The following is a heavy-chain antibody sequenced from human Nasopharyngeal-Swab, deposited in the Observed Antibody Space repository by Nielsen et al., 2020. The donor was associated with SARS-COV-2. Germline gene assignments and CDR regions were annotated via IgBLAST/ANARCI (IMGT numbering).Heavy chain of an antibody. V-gene: IGHV1-2*04. J-gene: IGHJ6*03. CDR2: INPNSGGT. Sequence: WVRRAPGQGLEWMGWINPNSGGTNYAQKFQGWVTMTRDTSISTAYMELSRLRSDDTAVYYCARAAKGYCSSTSCYSIPEYYYYYMDVWGKGTTVTVSS. D-gene: IGHD2-2*01. CDR3: ARAAKGYCSSTSCYSIPEYYYYYMDV.